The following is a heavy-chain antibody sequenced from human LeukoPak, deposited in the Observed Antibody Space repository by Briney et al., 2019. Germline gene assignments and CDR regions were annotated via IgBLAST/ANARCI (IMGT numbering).Heavy chain of an antibody. J-gene: IGHJ4*02. CDR3: AREGLFDY. CDR2: INPYDDNT. Sequence: ASVKVSCKASGYTFNSYGITWVRQAPGQGLEWMGWINPYDDNTNYAQKFQGRVTMITDTSTSTAYMELRSLRFDDTAVYYCAREGLFDYWGQGTLVTVSS. V-gene: IGHV1-18*01. CDR1: GYTFNSYG.